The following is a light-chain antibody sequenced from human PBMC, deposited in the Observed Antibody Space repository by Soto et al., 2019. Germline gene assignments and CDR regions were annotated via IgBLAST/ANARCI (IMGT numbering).Light chain of an antibody. CDR2: DAS. J-gene: IGKJ4*01. CDR1: QSVSSY. Sequence: EIVLAQSPATLSLSAGERATLSCRASQSVSSYLQWYQQKPGQAPRLLIYDASNRATGIPARFSGSGSGTDFTLTISSLEPEDFAVYYCQQRSNWPLTFGGGTKVEIK. CDR3: QQRSNWPLT. V-gene: IGKV3-11*01.